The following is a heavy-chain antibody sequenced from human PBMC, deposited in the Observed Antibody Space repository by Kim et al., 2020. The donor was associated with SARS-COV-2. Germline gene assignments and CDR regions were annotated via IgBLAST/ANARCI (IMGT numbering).Heavy chain of an antibody. CDR3: XRSISGSYFDY. V-gene: IGHV4-30-2*01. D-gene: IGHD1-26*01. CDR1: GDSISSGGYS. CDR2: IYHSGST. Sequence: SETLSLTCAVSGDSISSGGYSWSWIRQPSGKGLEWIGYIYHSGSTYYNPSLKSXXTISXDRSXNQFSLNLSSVTAADTAXXYCXRSISGSYFDYWGQGTLXXVSS. J-gene: IGHJ4*02.